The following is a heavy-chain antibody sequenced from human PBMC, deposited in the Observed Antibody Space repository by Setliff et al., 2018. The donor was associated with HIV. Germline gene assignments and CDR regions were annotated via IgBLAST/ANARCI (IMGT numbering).Heavy chain of an antibody. J-gene: IGHJ4*02. D-gene: IGHD3-9*01. CDR1: GGSSSAYC. V-gene: IGHV4-34*01. CDR3: ARDQPQDYDSLTGYYTGRYFDY. Sequence: SETLSLTCAVYGGSSSAYCWSWIRQPPGKGLEWIGEINHSGSTNYNPSLKSRLTISVDTSKNQFSLKLNSVTAADTAVYYCARDQPQDYDSLTGYYTGRYFDYWGRGTLVTVS. CDR2: INHSGST.